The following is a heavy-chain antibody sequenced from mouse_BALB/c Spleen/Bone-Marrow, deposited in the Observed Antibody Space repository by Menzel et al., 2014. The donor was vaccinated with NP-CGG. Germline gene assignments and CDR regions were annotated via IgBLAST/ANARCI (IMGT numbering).Heavy chain of an antibody. CDR2: ILPGSGTT. J-gene: IGHJ3*01. Sequence: QVQLQQSGAELMKPGASVKISCKATGYTFSTYWIEWVKRRPGHGLEWIGEILPGSGTTNYNEKFKGMATFTADTSSNTAYMQLSSLTSEDSAVYYCARLITTGGFACWGQGTLVTVSA. CDR3: ARLITTGGFAC. V-gene: IGHV1-9*01. CDR1: GYTFSTYW. D-gene: IGHD2-4*01.